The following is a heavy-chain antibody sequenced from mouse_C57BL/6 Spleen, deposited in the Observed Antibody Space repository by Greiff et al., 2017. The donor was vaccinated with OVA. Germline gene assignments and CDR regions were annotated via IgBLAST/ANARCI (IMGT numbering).Heavy chain of an antibody. V-gene: IGHV1-69*01. CDR1: GYTFTSYW. CDR2: IDPSDSYT. Sequence: QVQLKQPGAELVMPGASVKLSCKASGYTFTSYWMHWVKQRPGQGLEWIGEIDPSDSYTNYNQKFKGKSTLTVDKSSSTAYMQLSSLTSEDSAVYYCARSKTGTYYFDYWAQGTTLTVSS. D-gene: IGHD4-1*01. CDR3: ARSKTGTYYFDY. J-gene: IGHJ2*01.